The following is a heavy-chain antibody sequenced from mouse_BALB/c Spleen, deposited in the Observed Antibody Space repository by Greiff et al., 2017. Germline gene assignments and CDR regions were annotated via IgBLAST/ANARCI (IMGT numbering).Heavy chain of an antibody. D-gene: IGHD2-4*01. Sequence: VQLQQSGAELVKPGASVKLSCTASGFNIKDTYMHWVKQRPEQGLEWIGRIDPANGNTKYDPKFQGKATITADTSSNTAYLQLSSLTSEDTAVYYCARGGLYDYDGDYWGQGTTLTVSS. V-gene: IGHV14-3*02. CDR1: GFNIKDTY. CDR3: ARGGLYDYDGDY. J-gene: IGHJ2*01. CDR2: IDPANGNT.